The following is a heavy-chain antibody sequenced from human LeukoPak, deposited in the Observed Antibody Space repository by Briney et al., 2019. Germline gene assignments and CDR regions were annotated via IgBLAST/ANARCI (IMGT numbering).Heavy chain of an antibody. Sequence: ASVKVSCKASGYTFTSYAMNWVRQAPGQGLEWMGWINTNTGNPTYAQGFTGRFVFSLDTSVSTAYLPISSLKAEDTAVYYCAREYYYDSSGYLDAFDIWGQGTMVTVSS. D-gene: IGHD3-22*01. V-gene: IGHV7-4-1*02. CDR3: AREYYYDSSGYLDAFDI. J-gene: IGHJ3*02. CDR1: GYTFTSYA. CDR2: INTNTGNP.